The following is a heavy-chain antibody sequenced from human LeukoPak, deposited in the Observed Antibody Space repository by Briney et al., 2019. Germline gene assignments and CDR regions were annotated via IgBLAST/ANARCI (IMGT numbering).Heavy chain of an antibody. J-gene: IGHJ6*03. CDR1: GYTFTSYD. Sequence: GASVKVSCKASGYTFTSYDINWVRQATGQGLEWMGWMNPNSGNTGYAQKFQGRVTMTRNTSISTAYMELSSLRSEDTAVYYCARDNGGKAMPYYSYYYMDVGGKGTTVTIS. V-gene: IGHV1-8*01. D-gene: IGHD2-15*01. CDR3: ARDNGGKAMPYYSYYYMDV. CDR2: MNPNSGNT.